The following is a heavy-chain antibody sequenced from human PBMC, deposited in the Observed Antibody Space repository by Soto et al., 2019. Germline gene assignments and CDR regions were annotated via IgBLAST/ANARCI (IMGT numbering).Heavy chain of an antibody. CDR2: IDWDDDK. CDR3: ARSTYYYDSSGYGFYYFDY. CDR1: GFSLSTSGMC. J-gene: IGHJ4*02. Sequence: SGPTLVNPTQTLTPTCTFSGFSLSTSGMCVSWIRQPPGKALEWLARIDWDDDKYYSTSLKTRLTISKDTSKNQVVLTMTNMDPVDTATYYCARSTYYYDSSGYGFYYFDYWGQGTLVTVS. D-gene: IGHD3-22*01. V-gene: IGHV2-70*11.